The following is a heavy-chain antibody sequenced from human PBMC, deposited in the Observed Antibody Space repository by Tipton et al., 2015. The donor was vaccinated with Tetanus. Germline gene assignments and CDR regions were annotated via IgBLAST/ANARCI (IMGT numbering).Heavy chain of an antibody. V-gene: IGHV3-33*01. J-gene: IGHJ4*02. D-gene: IGHD2-15*01. CDR3: AREADCSGGSCFSGDFDT. CDR2: VWYDGTRK. Sequence: SGFTFSTHGMHWVRQAPGKGLEWVALVWYDGTRKYYADSVKGRFTISRDNSKNTLYLQMNSLRAEDTALYYCAREADCSGGSCFSGDFDTWGQGTQVTVSS. CDR1: GFTFSTHG.